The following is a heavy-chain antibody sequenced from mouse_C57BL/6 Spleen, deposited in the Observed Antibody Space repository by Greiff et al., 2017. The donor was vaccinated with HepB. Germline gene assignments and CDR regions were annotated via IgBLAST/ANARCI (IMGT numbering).Heavy chain of an antibody. Sequence: VQLQQSGPELVKPGASVKISCKASGYAFSSSWMNWVKQRPGKGLEWIGRIYPGDGDTNYNGKFKGKATLTADKSSSTAYMQLSSLTFEDSAVYFCARVGTWYFGVWGTGTTVTVSS. J-gene: IGHJ1*03. V-gene: IGHV1-82*01. D-gene: IGHD3-3*01. CDR2: IYPGDGDT. CDR3: ARVGTWYFGV. CDR1: GYAFSSSW.